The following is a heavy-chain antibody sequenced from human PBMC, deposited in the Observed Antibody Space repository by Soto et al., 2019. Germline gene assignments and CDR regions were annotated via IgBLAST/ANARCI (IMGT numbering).Heavy chain of an antibody. CDR3: ARDLGYNYGHPFDY. J-gene: IGHJ4*02. V-gene: IGHV3-33*01. Sequence: QVQLVESGGGVVQPGRSLRLSCAASGFTFSGYTIPWVRQAPGKGLEWLALIWFDGSNKYYADSVKGRFTISRDNAKNTLYLQMKTLRAEVTAVYYCARDLGYNYGHPFDYWGQGTLVTVSS. CDR2: IWFDGSNK. D-gene: IGHD5-18*01. CDR1: GFTFSGYT.